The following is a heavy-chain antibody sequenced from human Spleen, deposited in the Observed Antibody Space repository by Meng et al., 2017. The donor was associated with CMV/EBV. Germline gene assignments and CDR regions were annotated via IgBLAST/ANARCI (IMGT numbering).Heavy chain of an antibody. J-gene: IGHJ4*02. CDR1: GGSFSGYL. CDR3: ARGRFWVDLPSAMRPPSGFDF. V-gene: IGHV4-34*01. D-gene: IGHD2-2*01. CDR2: INHSGST. Sequence: SETLSLTCAVYGGSFSGYLWTWIRQSPEKGLEWIGEINHSGSTKHNPSLKSRVTISVDTSKNQGSLKLRSVTAADTAVYYCARGRFWVDLPSAMRPPSGFDFWGQGTLVTVSS.